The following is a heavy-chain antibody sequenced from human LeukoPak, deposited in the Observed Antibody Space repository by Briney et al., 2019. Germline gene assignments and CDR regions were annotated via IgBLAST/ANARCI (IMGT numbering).Heavy chain of an antibody. CDR3: ARDGNILSGYHADY. CDR1: AFTLSNYW. V-gene: IGHV3-7*01. J-gene: IGHJ4*02. CDR2: VNQDGSDQ. Sequence: GGSLRLSCAASAFTLSNYWMSWVRQAPGKGLEWVANVNQDGSDQYYVDSVKGRFTISRDNAKNSLYLQMNSLRAEDTAVYYCARDGNILSGYHADYWGQGTVVTVSS. D-gene: IGHD3-9*01.